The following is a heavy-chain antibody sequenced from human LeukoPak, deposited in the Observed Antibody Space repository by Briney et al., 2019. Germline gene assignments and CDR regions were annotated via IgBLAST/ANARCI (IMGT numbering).Heavy chain of an antibody. CDR1: GFTFSSYA. CDR3: AKDHGGLSSGWPYYFDY. J-gene: IGHJ4*02. CDR2: ISGSGGST. D-gene: IGHD6-19*01. Sequence: GASLRLSCAASGFTFSSYAMSWVRQAPGKGLEWVSAISGSGGSTYYADSVKGRFTIFRDNSKNTLYLQMNSLRAEDTAVYYCAKDHGGLSSGWPYYFDYWGQGTLVTVSS. V-gene: IGHV3-23*01.